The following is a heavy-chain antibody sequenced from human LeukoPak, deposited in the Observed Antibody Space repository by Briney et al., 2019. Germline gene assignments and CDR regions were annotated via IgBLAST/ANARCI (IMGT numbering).Heavy chain of an antibody. CDR3: ARVRVVNYDILTDYFDY. CDR1: GGSISSYY. Sequence: SETLSLTCTVSGGSISSYYWSWIRQPPGKGLEWIGYIYYSGSTNYNPSLKSRVTISVDTSKNQFSLKLSSVTAADTAVYYCARVRVVNYDILTDYFDYWGQGTLVTVSS. CDR2: IYYSGST. V-gene: IGHV4-59*08. D-gene: IGHD3-9*01. J-gene: IGHJ4*02.